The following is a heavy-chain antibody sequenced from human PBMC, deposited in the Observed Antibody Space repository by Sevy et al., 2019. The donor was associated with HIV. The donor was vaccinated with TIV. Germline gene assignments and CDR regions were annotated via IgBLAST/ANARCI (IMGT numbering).Heavy chain of an antibody. V-gene: IGHV4-30-2*01. CDR3: ARAPMVRGVIIASFDY. CDR1: GGPISSGGYS. D-gene: IGHD3-10*01. Sequence: SETLSLTCAVSGGPISSGGYSWSWIRQPPGKGLEWIGYIYHSGSTYYNPSLKSRVTISVDRSKNQFSLKLSSVTAADTAVYYCARAPMVRGVIIASFDYWGQGTLVTVSS. CDR2: IYHSGST. J-gene: IGHJ4*02.